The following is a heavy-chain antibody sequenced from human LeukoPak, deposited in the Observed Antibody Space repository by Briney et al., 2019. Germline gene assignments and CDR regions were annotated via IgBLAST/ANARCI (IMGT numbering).Heavy chain of an antibody. Sequence: PSETLSLTCTVSGGSISSSSYYWGWIRQPPGKGLQWIGNIYYSGNSYYNPSLKSRVTISIDTSKNQFSLKLTSVTAADTAVYYCASSMRRELLWGWGQGTLVTVSS. CDR1: GGSISSSSYY. CDR3: ASSMRRELLWG. V-gene: IGHV4-39*07. D-gene: IGHD1-26*01. J-gene: IGHJ4*02. CDR2: IYYSGNS.